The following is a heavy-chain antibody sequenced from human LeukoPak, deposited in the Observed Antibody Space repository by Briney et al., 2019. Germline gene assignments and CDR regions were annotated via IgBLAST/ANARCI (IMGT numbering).Heavy chain of an antibody. V-gene: IGHV4-59*01. CDR2: IYYSGST. CDR3: ARDLGMVRGVYAFDI. D-gene: IGHD3-10*01. CDR1: GGSMNSYY. Sequence: SETLSLTCSVSGGSMNSYYWSWLRQSPGKGLEWIGYIYYSGSTDYNPSLKSRLTILVDTSTNQFSLKLSSVTAADTAVYYCARDLGMVRGVYAFDIWGQGTMVTVSS. J-gene: IGHJ3*02.